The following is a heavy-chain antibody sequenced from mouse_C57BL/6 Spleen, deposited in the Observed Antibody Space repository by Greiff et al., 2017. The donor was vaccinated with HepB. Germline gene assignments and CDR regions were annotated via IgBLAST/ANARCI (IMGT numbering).Heavy chain of an antibody. CDR3: AIYDYDYYAMDY. Sequence: VQLQESGPELVKPGASVKISCKASGYAFSSSWMNWVKQRPGKGLEWIGRIYPGDGDTNYNGKFKGKATLTADKSSSTAYMQRSSLTSEDSAVYFCAIYDYDYYAMDYWGQGTSVTVSS. D-gene: IGHD2-4*01. V-gene: IGHV1-82*01. CDR2: IYPGDGDT. CDR1: GYAFSSSW. J-gene: IGHJ4*01.